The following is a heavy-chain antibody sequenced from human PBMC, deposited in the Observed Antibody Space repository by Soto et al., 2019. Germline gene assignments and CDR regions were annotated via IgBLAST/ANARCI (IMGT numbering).Heavy chain of an antibody. CDR2: ISAYNGNT. CDR1: GYTFTSYG. CDR3: AIPYCSGGSCYSNFGY. D-gene: IGHD2-15*01. Sequence: ASVKVSCKASGYTFTSYGISWVRQAPGHGLEWMGWISAYNGNTNYAQKLQGRVTMTTDTSTSTAYMELRSLRSDDTAVYYCAIPYCSGGSCYSNFGYWGQGTLVTVSS. V-gene: IGHV1-18*01. J-gene: IGHJ4*02.